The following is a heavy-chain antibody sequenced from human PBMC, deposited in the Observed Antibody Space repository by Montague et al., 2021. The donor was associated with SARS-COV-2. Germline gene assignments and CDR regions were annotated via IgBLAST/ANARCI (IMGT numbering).Heavy chain of an antibody. Sequence: SETLSLTCAVSGGSFSPYYWSWTRQPPGKGLEWIGEISQGGNTKYNPSLQSRVSISLDTSRNQFSLKVSSVTAADTAIYYCARLGDGIVPSPILGLGPYYSFYYMDVWGKGTTVTVSS. CDR2: ISQGGNT. D-gene: IGHD2-2*02. V-gene: IGHV4-34*01. J-gene: IGHJ6*03. CDR1: GGSFSPYY. CDR3: ARLGDGIVPSPILGLGPYYSFYYMDV.